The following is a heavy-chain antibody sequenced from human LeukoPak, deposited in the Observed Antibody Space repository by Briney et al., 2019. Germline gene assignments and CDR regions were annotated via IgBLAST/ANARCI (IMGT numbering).Heavy chain of an antibody. J-gene: IGHJ5*02. V-gene: IGHV3-21*01. CDR2: ISTSSSYI. CDR3: ARGADGVSSNSRGWFDP. Sequence: GGSLRLSCTASGFTFSSYSMNWVRQAPGEELEWVSSISTSSSYIYYADSVKGRFTISRDNARNSLYLQMNTLRAEDTAVYSCARGADGVSSNSRGWFDPWGQGTLVTVSS. D-gene: IGHD2-15*01. CDR1: GFTFSSYS.